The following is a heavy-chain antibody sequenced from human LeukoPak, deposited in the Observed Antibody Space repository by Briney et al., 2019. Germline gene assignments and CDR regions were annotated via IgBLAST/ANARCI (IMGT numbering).Heavy chain of an antibody. CDR2: INPNSGGT. CDR1: GYTFTGYY. J-gene: IGHJ3*02. CDR3: ARSWTKGDAFDI. V-gene: IGHV1-2*02. D-gene: IGHD3/OR15-3a*01. Sequence: GASVKVSCRASGYTFTGYYMHWVRQAPGQGLEWMGWINPNSGGTNYAQKFQGRVTMTRDTSISTAYMELSRLRSDDTAVYYCARSWTKGDAFDIWGQGTMVTVSS.